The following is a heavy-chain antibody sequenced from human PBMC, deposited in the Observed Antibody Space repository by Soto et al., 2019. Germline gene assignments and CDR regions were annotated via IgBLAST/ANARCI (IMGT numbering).Heavy chain of an antibody. CDR2: XXXXXXXX. V-gene: IGHV1-2*02. CDR3: ARASGSPLTVYAPLGF. J-gene: IGHJ4*02. CDR1: GYSLTEYY. D-gene: IGHD2-8*01. Sequence: GASVKVSCKASGYSLTEYYLHWVRQAPGQGLEXXXXXXXXXXXXXXXXXXEGRVTMTRDRSVNTAYMELSRLRSDDTALYFCARASGSPLTVYAPLGFWGQGSLVTVSS.